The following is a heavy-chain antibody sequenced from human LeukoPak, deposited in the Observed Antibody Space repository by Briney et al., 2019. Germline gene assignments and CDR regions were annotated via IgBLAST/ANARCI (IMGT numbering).Heavy chain of an antibody. D-gene: IGHD3-22*01. CDR2: ISWNSGNI. J-gene: IGHJ4*02. Sequence: LSGGSLRLSCAASGFTFDDYAMHWVRQAPGKGLEWVSGISWNSGNIGYADSVKGRFTISRDNAKNSLYLQMTSLETEDTAFYYCAKAYDTSYQTPFDYWGQGTLVTVSS. V-gene: IGHV3-9*01. CDR1: GFTFDDYA. CDR3: AKAYDTSYQTPFDY.